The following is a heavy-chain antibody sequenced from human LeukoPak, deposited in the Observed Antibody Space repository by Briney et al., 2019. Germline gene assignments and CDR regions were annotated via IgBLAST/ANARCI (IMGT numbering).Heavy chain of an antibody. D-gene: IGHD2-21*01. CDR3: VRLSLVSPHRYFDL. V-gene: IGHV4-59*08. Sequence: SETLSLTCSVSGGSISGYIWSWVRQSPGKGLEWIAYIYDTGGTNYNPSLKSRVTISVDTSEDQFSLTLTSVTAADTAVYHCVRLSLVSPHRYFDLWGRGTLVTVSS. CDR2: IYDTGGT. CDR1: GGSISGYI. J-gene: IGHJ2*01.